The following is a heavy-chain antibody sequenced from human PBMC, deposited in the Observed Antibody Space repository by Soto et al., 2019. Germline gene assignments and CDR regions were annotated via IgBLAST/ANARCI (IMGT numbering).Heavy chain of an antibody. D-gene: IGHD3-10*01. CDR3: ASFRGSGDMYYMDV. Sequence: SETLSLTCAVYGGSFSGYYWSWIRQPPGKGLEWIGEINHSGSTNYNPSLKSRVTISVDTSKNQFSLKLSSVTAADTAVYYCASFRGSGDMYYMDVWGKGTTVTVSS. J-gene: IGHJ6*03. CDR2: INHSGST. CDR1: GGSFSGYY. V-gene: IGHV4-34*01.